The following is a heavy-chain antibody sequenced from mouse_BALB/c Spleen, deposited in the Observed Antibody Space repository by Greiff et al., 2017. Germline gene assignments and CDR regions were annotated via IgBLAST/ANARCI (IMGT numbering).Heavy chain of an antibody. J-gene: IGHJ3*01. CDR2: ISSGGST. D-gene: IGHD2-4*01. Sequence: EVQRVESGGGLVKPGGSLKLSCAASGFTFSSYAMSWVRQTPEKRLEWVASISSGGSTYYPDSVKGRFTISRDNARNILYLQMSSLRSEDTAMYYCARGGITTTGFAYWGQGTLVTVSA. CDR3: ARGGITTTGFAY. CDR1: GFTFSSYA. V-gene: IGHV5-6-5*01.